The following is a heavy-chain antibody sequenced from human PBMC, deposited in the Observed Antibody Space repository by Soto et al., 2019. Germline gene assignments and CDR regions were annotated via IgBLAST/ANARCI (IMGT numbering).Heavy chain of an antibody. J-gene: IGHJ4*02. Sequence: GGSLRLSCAASGFTFTNYAMTWFRQAPGKGLEWVSGISGGGGITYYADSVKGRFTISRDNSKNTLYLQMNSLRAEDTAVYFCAKDREYSTDWYTGDYWGQGTLVTVS. D-gene: IGHD6-6*01. CDR1: GFTFTNYA. V-gene: IGHV3-23*01. CDR2: ISGGGGIT. CDR3: AKDREYSTDWYTGDY.